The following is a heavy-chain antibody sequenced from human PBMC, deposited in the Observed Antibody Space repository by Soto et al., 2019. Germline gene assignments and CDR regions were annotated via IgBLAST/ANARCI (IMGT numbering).Heavy chain of an antibody. Sequence: GGSLRLSCAASGFTFVDYAMHWVRQAPGKGLEWVSGISWNSGSIGYADSVKGRFTISRDNAKNSLYLQMNSLRAEDTALYYCAKDETTDGYTATFDYWGQGTLVTVSS. D-gene: IGHD5-12*01. V-gene: IGHV3-9*01. J-gene: IGHJ4*02. CDR2: ISWNSGSI. CDR3: AKDETTDGYTATFDY. CDR1: GFTFVDYA.